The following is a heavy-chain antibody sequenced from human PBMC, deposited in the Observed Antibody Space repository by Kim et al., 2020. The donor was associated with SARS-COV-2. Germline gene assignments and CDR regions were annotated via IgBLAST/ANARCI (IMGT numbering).Heavy chain of an antibody. CDR1: GFTFDDYA. V-gene: IGHV3-9*01. CDR3: AKDGAAAWNRYYGMDV. D-gene: IGHD6-13*01. J-gene: IGHJ6*02. CDR2: ISWNSGSI. Sequence: GGSLRLSCAASGFTFDDYAMHWVRQAPGKGLEWVSGISWNSGSIGYADSVKGRFTISRDNAKNSLYLQMNSLRAEDTALYYCAKDGAAAWNRYYGMDVWGQGTTVTVSS.